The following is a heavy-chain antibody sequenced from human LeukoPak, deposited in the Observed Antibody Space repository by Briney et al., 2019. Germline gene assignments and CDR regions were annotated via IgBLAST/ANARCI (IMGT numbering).Heavy chain of an antibody. CDR1: GYTFTSYG. J-gene: IGHJ4*02. CDR3: AREGYYDILTGYLSIEDY. V-gene: IGHV1-18*01. Sequence: ASVKVSRKASGYTFTSYGIGWVRQAPGQGLEWMGWISAYNGNTNYAQKLQGRVTMTTDTSTSTAYMELRSLRSGDTAVYYCAREGYYDILTGYLSIEDYWGQGTLVTVSS. D-gene: IGHD3-9*01. CDR2: ISAYNGNT.